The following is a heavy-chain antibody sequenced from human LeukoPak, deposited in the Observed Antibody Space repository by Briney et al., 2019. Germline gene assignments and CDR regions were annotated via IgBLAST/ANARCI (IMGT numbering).Heavy chain of an antibody. J-gene: IGHJ4*02. CDR3: AGHSLTYSSGWFRPRDLRDFDY. CDR1: GGSISSSSYY. CDR2: IYYSGST. D-gene: IGHD6-19*01. Sequence: SETLSLTCTVSGGSISSSSYYWGWIRQPPGKGLDWIGYIYYSGSTNYNPSLKSRVTISVDTSKNQFSLKLSSVTAADTAVYYCAGHSLTYSSGWFRPRDLRDFDYWGQGTLVTVSS. V-gene: IGHV4-61*05.